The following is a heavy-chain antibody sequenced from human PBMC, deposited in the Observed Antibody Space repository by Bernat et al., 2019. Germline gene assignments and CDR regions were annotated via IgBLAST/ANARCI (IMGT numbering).Heavy chain of an antibody. J-gene: IGHJ4*02. CDR1: GFTFSSYA. V-gene: IGHV3-74*01. D-gene: IGHD6-19*01. CDR3: ARDVSGWYYFDY. CDR2: INSDGSST. Sequence: EVQLLESGGGLVQPGGSLRLSCAASGFTFSSYAMSWVRQAPGKGLVWVSRINSDGSSTSYADSVKGRFTISRDNAKNTLYLQMNSLRAEDTAVYYCARDVSGWYYFDYWGQGTLVTVSS.